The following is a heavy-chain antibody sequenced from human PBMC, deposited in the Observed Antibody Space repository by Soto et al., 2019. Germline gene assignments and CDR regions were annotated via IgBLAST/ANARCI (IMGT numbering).Heavy chain of an antibody. CDR1: GFTFSSYA. J-gene: IGHJ4*02. CDR2: ISYDGSNK. Sequence: PGGSLRLSCAASGFTFSSYAMHWVRQAPGKGLEWVAVISYDGSNKYYADSVKGRFTISRDNSKNTLYLQMNSLTADDTAVYYCAKAGLRLEELSKRGPFDYWGQGSLVTVSS. V-gene: IGHV3-30-3*01. CDR3: AKAGLRLEELSKRGPFDY. D-gene: IGHD3-16*02.